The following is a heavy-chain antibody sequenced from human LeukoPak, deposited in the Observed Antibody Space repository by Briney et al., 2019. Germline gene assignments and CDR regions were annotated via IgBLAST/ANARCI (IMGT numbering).Heavy chain of an antibody. CDR2: ISFGGGNK. CDR1: GLTFRSSA. Sequence: GGSLRLSCVASGLTFRSSAIHRGPDAPGKGLGWVAVISFGGGNKYLAQSVTGRFTVSRDNSNNTVYLQMNSLGAEDTALYYCAKEYSSSRSKRGSYYYYGVDVWGQGTTVTVSS. D-gene: IGHD3-10*01. J-gene: IGHJ6*02. CDR3: AKEYSSSRSKRGSYYYYGVDV. V-gene: IGHV3-30*18.